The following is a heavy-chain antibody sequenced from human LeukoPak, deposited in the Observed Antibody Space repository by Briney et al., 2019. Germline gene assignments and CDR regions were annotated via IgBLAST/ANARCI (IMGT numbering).Heavy chain of an antibody. CDR2: ISISSTYI. J-gene: IGHJ4*02. D-gene: IGHD6-13*01. CDR3: ARVSTAVSLAIDY. Sequence: GGSLRLSCDASGFTFSSYGMNWVRQAPGKGLEWVSVISISSTYIYYADSVKGRFTISRDNAKNSLYLQMNSLRAEDTAVYYCARVSTAVSLAIDYWGQGTLVTVST. V-gene: IGHV3-21*06. CDR1: GFTFSSYG.